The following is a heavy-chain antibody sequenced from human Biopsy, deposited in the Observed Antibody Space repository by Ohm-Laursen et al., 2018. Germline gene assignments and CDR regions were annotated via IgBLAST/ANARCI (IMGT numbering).Heavy chain of an antibody. Sequence: SLRLSCAASGFIFSEYYMSWVRQAPGKGLEWVALIWYDGSNKNSEDSVKGRFTVSRDNSKNTLFLQMNNLRAEDTAVYYCARDQSGLRGINWYFDLWGRGTLVTVS. CDR3: ARDQSGLRGINWYFDL. D-gene: IGHD5/OR15-5a*01. J-gene: IGHJ2*01. CDR1: GFIFSEYY. CDR2: IWYDGSNK. V-gene: IGHV3-33*08.